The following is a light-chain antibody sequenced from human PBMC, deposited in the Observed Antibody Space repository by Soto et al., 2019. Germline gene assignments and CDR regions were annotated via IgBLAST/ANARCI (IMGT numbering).Light chain of an antibody. CDR1: SSDVGGYNC. CDR3: CSHSASYTFV. Sequence: QSALTQSRSVSGSPGQSVTISCTGTSSDVGGYNCVSWYQQHPGKAPQLIIYDVTQRPSGVPDRFSGSKSGNTASLSISGLQAEDEADYYCCSHSASYTFVFGTGTKVTVL. V-gene: IGLV2-11*01. J-gene: IGLJ1*01. CDR2: DVT.